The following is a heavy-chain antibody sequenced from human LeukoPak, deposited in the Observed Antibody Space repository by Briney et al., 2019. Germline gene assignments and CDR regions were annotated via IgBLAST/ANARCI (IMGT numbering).Heavy chain of an antibody. J-gene: IGHJ4*02. V-gene: IGHV1-18*01. CDR2: ISAYNGNT. CDR3: ARVAYYYDSSGYYYDNDY. D-gene: IGHD3-22*01. Sequence: ASVKVSCTASGYTFTSYGISWVRQAPGQGLEWMGWISAYNGNTNYAQKLQGRVTMTTDTSTSTAYMELRSLRSDDTAVYYCARVAYYYDSSGYYYDNDYWGQGTLVTVSS. CDR1: GYTFTSYG.